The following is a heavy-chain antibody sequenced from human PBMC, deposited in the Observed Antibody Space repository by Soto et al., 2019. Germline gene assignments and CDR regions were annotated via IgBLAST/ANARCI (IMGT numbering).Heavy chain of an antibody. CDR1: GYTFTSYA. CDR2: INAGNGNT. V-gene: IGHV1-3*01. Sequence: QVQLVQSGAEVKKPGASVKVSCKASGYTFTSYAMHWVRQAPGQRLEWMGWINAGNGNTKYSQKFQGRVTITRDTSASTAYMELSSLRSGDTAVYYCARTSGYYVYDYWGQGTLVTVSS. D-gene: IGHD3-22*01. CDR3: ARTSGYYVYDY. J-gene: IGHJ4*02.